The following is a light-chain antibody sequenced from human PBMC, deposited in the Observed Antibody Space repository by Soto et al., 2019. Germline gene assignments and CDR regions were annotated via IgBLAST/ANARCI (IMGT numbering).Light chain of an antibody. CDR3: KNYNKWHPACK. Sequence: ILMTHSPGTLSVSPLERATLSCRSSQSVRNNLAWYQQKPGQAPRLLIYGASTRATGIPARFSGSGSGTEFTLTISRLQAEEFELYYSKNYNKWHPACKFGKGIXGEIK. CDR2: GAS. J-gene: IGKJ1*01. V-gene: IGKV3-15*01. CDR1: QSVRNN.